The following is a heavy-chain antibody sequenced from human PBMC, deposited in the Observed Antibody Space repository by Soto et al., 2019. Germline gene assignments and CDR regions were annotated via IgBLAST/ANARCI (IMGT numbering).Heavy chain of an antibody. CDR2: IHDKGST. V-gene: IGHV4-4*02. J-gene: IGHJ5*02. Sequence: QVKLQESGPGLEKPSGTLSLTCAASGGSISNNRWWTWVRQAPGKGLEWIGEIHDKGSTNYNLSLKSRATVSIDRSKNQFSLEMRAVTAADTAVYYCAGQWAAGYGAFDPWGQGTLVTVSS. CDR1: GGSISNNRW. D-gene: IGHD3-9*01. CDR3: AGQWAAGYGAFDP.